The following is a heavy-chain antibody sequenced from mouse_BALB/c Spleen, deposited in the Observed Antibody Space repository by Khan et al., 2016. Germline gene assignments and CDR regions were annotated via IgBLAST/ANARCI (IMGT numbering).Heavy chain of an antibody. J-gene: IGHJ3*01. CDR2: INPDSYTI. CDR3: ARAGYYGDLAY. Sequence: EVQLQESGGGLVHPGGSLKLSCAASGFDFSRYWMSWVRQAPGKGLEWIGEINPDSYTINYTPSLKDKFIISRDNAKNTLYLQMSKVRSEDTALYYCARAGYYGDLAYGGQGTLVTVSA. CDR1: GFDFSRYW. D-gene: IGHD1-1*01. V-gene: IGHV4-1*02.